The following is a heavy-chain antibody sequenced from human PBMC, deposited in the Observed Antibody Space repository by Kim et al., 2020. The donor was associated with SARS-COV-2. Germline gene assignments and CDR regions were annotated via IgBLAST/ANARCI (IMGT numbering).Heavy chain of an antibody. V-gene: IGHV4-61*01. J-gene: IGHJ4*02. Sequence: SETLSLTCTVSGGSVSSGSYYWSWIRQPPGKGLEWIGNIYYSGSTNYNPSLKSRVTISVDTSKNQFSLKLSSVTAADTAVYYCARVATYGSGSYYIDYWGQGTLVTVSS. CDR3: ARVATYGSGSYYIDY. D-gene: IGHD3-10*01. CDR1: GGSVSSGSYY. CDR2: IYYSGST.